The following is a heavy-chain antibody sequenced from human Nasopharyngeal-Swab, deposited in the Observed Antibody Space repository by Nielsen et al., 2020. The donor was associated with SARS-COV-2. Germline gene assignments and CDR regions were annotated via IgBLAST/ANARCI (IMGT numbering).Heavy chain of an antibody. CDR1: GFTFSSYW. V-gene: IGHV3-7*01. Sequence: GESLKISCAASGFTFSSYWMSWVRQAPGKGLEWVANIKQDGSEKYYVDSVKGRFTISRDNAKNSLYLQMNSLRAEDTAVYYCARDGVGATGGYYYHGMDVWGQGTTVTVSS. J-gene: IGHJ6*02. D-gene: IGHD1-26*01. CDR2: IKQDGSEK. CDR3: ARDGVGATGGYYYHGMDV.